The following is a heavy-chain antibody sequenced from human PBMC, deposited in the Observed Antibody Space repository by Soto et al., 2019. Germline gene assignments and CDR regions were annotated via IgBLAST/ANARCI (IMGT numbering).Heavy chain of an antibody. CDR2: IKSKTDGGTT. J-gene: IGHJ6*02. CDR1: GFTFSNAW. V-gene: IGHV3-15*07. Sequence: GGSLRLSCAASGFTFSNAWMNWVRQAPGKGLEWVGRIKSKTDGGTTDYAAPVKGRFTISRDDSKNTLYLQMNSLKTEDTAVYYCTIGNDFWSGYYVPDYYYYGMDVWGQGTTVTVSS. D-gene: IGHD3-3*01. CDR3: TIGNDFWSGYYVPDYYYYGMDV.